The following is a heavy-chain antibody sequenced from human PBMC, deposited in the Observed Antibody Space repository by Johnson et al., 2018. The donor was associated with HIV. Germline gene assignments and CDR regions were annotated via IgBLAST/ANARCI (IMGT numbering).Heavy chain of an antibody. D-gene: IGHD5-24*01. CDR3: AKDWDRWLQPPGDAFDI. J-gene: IGHJ3*02. CDR2: ISYDGSNK. Sequence: QVQLVESGGGVVQPGRSLRLSCAASGFTFSSYGMHWVRQAPGKGLEWVAVISYDGSNKYYADSVKGRFTISRDNSKNTVYLQMNSLRVEDTAVYYCAKDWDRWLQPPGDAFDIRGRGTMVTVSS. V-gene: IGHV3-30*18. CDR1: GFTFSSYG.